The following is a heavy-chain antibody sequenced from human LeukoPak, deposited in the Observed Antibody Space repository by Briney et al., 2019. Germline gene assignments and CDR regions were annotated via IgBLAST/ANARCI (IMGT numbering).Heavy chain of an antibody. V-gene: IGHV1-69*04. D-gene: IGHD3-9*01. J-gene: IGHJ6*02. CDR2: IIPILGIA. Sequence: SVTVSCKASGGTFSSYAISWVRQAPGQGLEWMGRIIPILGIANYAQKFQGRVTITADKSTSTAYMELCSLRSEDTAVYYCASLTTRHYYYYYGMDVWGQGTTVTVS. CDR3: ASLTTRHYYYYYGMDV. CDR1: GGTFSSYA.